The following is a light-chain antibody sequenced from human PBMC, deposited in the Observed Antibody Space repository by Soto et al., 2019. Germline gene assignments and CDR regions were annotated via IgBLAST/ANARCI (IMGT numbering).Light chain of an antibody. CDR2: GAS. CDR1: QSVSSN. Sequence: EIVMTQSPATLSVSPGERATLSCRASQSVSSNLAWYQQKPGQAPRLLIYGASTRATGIPARFSGSGSGTEFTLTISSLQSEDFAVYYCQHCNNWPRTFGPGTKVEIK. J-gene: IGKJ1*01. V-gene: IGKV3-15*01. CDR3: QHCNNWPRT.